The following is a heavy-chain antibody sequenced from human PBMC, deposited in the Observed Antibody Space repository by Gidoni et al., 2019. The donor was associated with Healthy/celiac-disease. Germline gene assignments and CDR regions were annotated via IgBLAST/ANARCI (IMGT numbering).Heavy chain of an antibody. CDR3: ARHRTAAAPSYYYYGMDV. Sequence: EVQLVESGGGLVQPGRSLRLSCAASGFTFDDSAMHWVRQAPGKGLEWVSGISWNSGSIGYADSVKGRFTISRDNAKNSLYLQMNSLRAEDTALYYCARHRTAAAPSYYYYGMDVWGQGTTVTVSS. CDR2: ISWNSGSI. V-gene: IGHV3-9*01. D-gene: IGHD6-13*01. CDR1: GFTFDDSA. J-gene: IGHJ6*02.